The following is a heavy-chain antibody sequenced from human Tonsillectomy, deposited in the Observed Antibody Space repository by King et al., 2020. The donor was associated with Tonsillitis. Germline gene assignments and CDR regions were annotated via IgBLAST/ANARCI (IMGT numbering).Heavy chain of an antibody. CDR2: IYYSGGT. CDR3: ARGPAGTYRYYMDV. J-gene: IGHJ6*03. Sequence: QLQESGPGLVKASETLSLTCTVSGGSFNNYYWSWIRQPPGKGLEWVGYIYYSGGTIYNPSLKSRVTISVDTSKNHFSLKLTSVTAADTAIYYCARGPAGTYRYYMDVWGKGTTVTVSS. V-gene: IGHV4-59*01. CDR1: GGSFNNYY. D-gene: IGHD1-14*01.